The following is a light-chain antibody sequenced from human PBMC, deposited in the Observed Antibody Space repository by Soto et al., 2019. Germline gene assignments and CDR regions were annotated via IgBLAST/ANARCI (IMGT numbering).Light chain of an antibody. V-gene: IGLV2-14*03. CDR1: SSDVGGYNY. J-gene: IGLJ1*01. CDR2: DVS. CDR3: TSFTSRNTYV. Sequence: QSALTQPASVSGSPGQSITISCTGTSSDVGGYNYVSWYQQHPDKAPRLMIYDVSNRPSGVSDRFSGSKSGDTASLTISGLQAEDEADYYCTSFTSRNTYVFGTGTKVTVL.